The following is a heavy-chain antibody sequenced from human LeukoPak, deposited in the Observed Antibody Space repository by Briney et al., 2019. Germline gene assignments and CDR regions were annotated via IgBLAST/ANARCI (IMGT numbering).Heavy chain of an antibody. CDR3: ARDGGLRDCSGGSCYWFDP. V-gene: IGHV1-18*01. Sequence: GASVKVSCRASGYTFTSYGISWVRQAPGQGLEWMGWISAYNGNTNYAQKLQGRVTMTTDTSTSTAYMELRSLRSDDTAVYYCARDGGLRDCSGGSCYWFDPWGQGTLVTVSS. CDR1: GYTFTSYG. CDR2: ISAYNGNT. D-gene: IGHD2-15*01. J-gene: IGHJ5*02.